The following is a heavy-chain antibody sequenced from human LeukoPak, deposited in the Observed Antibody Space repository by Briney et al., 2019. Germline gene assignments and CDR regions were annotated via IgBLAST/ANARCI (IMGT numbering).Heavy chain of an antibody. J-gene: IGHJ4*02. V-gene: IGHV4-31*02. Sequence: SETLSLACTVSGGSISNSGGFYWSWIRQHPGNGLEWIGFISYRRNTYYTPSLKSRVSMSVDRSRIQFSLRLSSVTDDDTAVYYCARISQSGGGFYYWGQGTVVSVSS. CDR2: ISYRRNT. CDR3: ARISQSGGGFYY. D-gene: IGHD2-15*01. CDR1: GGSISNSGGFY.